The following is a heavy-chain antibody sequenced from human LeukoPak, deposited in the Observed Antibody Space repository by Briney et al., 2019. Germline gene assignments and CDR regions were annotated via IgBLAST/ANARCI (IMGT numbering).Heavy chain of an antibody. CDR2: INHSGST. J-gene: IGHJ4*02. CDR1: GGSFSAYY. D-gene: IGHD2-15*01. V-gene: IGHV4-34*01. CDR3: SRVGGGPDCSGGSCYVERYFDY. Sequence: PSETLSLTCAVYGGSFSAYYWSWIRQPPGKGLEWVGEINHSGSTNYNPSLKSRVTISVNTSKNQFSLKLTSVTAADTAVYYCSRVGGGPDCSGGSCYVERYFDYWGQGTLVTVSS.